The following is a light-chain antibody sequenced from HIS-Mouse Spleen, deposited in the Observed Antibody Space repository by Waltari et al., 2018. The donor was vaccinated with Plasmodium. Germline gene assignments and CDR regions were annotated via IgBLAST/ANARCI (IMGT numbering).Light chain of an antibody. CDR1: QSVSSSY. Sequence: EIVLTQSPGTLSLSPGERATLSCRASQSVSSSYFAWYQQKPGQAPRLLILGASSRATGIADRFSGSGSGTDFTLTISRLEPEDVAVYYCQQYGSSPITFGQGTRLEIK. CDR3: QQYGSSPIT. CDR2: GAS. J-gene: IGKJ5*01. V-gene: IGKV3-20*01.